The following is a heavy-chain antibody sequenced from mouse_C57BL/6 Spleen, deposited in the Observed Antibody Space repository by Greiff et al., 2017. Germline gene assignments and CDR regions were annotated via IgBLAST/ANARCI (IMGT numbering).Heavy chain of an antibody. J-gene: IGHJ1*03. Sequence: VQLQQPGAELVMPGASVKLSCKASGYTFTSYWMHWVKQRPGQGLEWIGEIDPSDSYTNYNQKFKGKSTLTVDKSSSTAYMQLSSLTSEDSAVYYCAREDGYYRYFDVWGTGTTVTVSS. CDR3: AREDGYYRYFDV. D-gene: IGHD2-3*01. CDR2: IDPSDSYT. CDR1: GYTFTSYW. V-gene: IGHV1-69*01.